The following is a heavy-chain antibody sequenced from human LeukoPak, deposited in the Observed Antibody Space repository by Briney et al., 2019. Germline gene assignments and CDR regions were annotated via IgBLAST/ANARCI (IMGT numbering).Heavy chain of an antibody. CDR3: ARDYVWGSSESDY. J-gene: IGHJ4*02. CDR1: GFTFSSYG. D-gene: IGHD7-27*01. V-gene: IGHV3-30*02. CDR2: IRYDGSNK. Sequence: PGGSLRLSCAASGFTFSSYGMHWVRQAPGKGLEWVAFIRYDGSNKYYADSVKGRFTISRDNAKNSLFLQMSSLRVEDTAIYYCARDYVWGSSESDYWGQGTLVTVSS.